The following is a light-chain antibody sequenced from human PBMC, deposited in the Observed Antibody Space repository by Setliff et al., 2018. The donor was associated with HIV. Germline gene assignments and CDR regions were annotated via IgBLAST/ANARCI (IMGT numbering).Light chain of an antibody. V-gene: IGLV1-40*01. J-gene: IGLJ1*01. CDR2: GNN. CDR3: QSYDSSLSAYV. Sequence: SVSGAPGQRVTISCTGRSSNIGSGYDVHWYQHLPGTAPKLLIYGNNNRPSGVPDRFSGSKSGTSASLAITGLQAEDEADYYCQSYDSSLSAYVFGAGTKVTVL. CDR1: SSNIGSGYD.